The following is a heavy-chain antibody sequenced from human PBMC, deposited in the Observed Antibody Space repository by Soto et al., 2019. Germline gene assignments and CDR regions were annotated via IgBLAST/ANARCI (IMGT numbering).Heavy chain of an antibody. J-gene: IGHJ6*02. CDR1: GFTFGSHS. Sequence: EVQLLESGGGWVQPGGSVSLSCAGSGFTFGSHSMTWVRQAPGKGLEWVSAIDGNGINKYYADSVKGRFTISRDNSKNSLYLQMNSLRAEDTAVYYCAILDFGDYLLSYGVDVWGQGTTVTVSS. V-gene: IGHV3-23*05. CDR2: IDGNGINK. CDR3: AILDFGDYLLSYGVDV. D-gene: IGHD4-17*01.